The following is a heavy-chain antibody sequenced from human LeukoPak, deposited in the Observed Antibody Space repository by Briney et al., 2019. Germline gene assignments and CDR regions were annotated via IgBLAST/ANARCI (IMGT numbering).Heavy chain of an antibody. D-gene: IGHD2-2*02. CDR2: IYSGGST. Sequence: GGSLRLSCAASGFTVSNNYMTWVRQAPGKGLEWVSLIYSGGSTYYADSVKGRFTISRDNSKNTLYLQMNSLKTEDTAVYYCTTGIVVVPAAINYWGQGTLVTVSS. J-gene: IGHJ4*02. V-gene: IGHV3-66*01. CDR1: GFTVSNNY. CDR3: TTGIVVVPAAINY.